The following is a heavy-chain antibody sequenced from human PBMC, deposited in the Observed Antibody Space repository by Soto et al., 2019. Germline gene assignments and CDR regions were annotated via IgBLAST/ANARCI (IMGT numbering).Heavy chain of an antibody. D-gene: IGHD6-13*01. V-gene: IGHV1-46*01. J-gene: IGHJ5*02. Sequence: ASVKVSCKASGYTFTSYYMHWVRQAPGQGLEWMGIINPSGGSTSYAQKFQGRVTMTRDTSTSTVYMELSSLRSEDTAVCYCARDRTAAAGLFDPWGQGTLVTVSS. CDR2: INPSGGST. CDR3: ARDRTAAAGLFDP. CDR1: GYTFTSYY.